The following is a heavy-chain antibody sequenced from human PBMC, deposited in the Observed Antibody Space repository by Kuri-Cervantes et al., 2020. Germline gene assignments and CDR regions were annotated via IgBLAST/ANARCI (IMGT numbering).Heavy chain of an antibody. CDR1: GFTFDDYA. CDR2: ISWDGGST. CDR3: RGSGNYDY. Sequence: GESLKISCAASGFTFDDYAMHWVRQAPGKGLEWVSLISWDGGSTYYADSVKGRFTISRDNSKNSLYLQMSSLRVEDTALYYCRGSGNYDYWGQGTLVTVSS. J-gene: IGHJ4*02. V-gene: IGHV3-43D*03. D-gene: IGHD3-10*01.